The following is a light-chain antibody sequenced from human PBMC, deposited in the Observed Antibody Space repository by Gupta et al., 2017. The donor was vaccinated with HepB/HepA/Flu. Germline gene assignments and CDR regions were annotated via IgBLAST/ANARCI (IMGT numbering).Light chain of an antibody. Sequence: IQLTQSPSSLSTSVRDSVTITCRASQSISRYLSGYQQKPGRAPKLLIYAASKLQSVAPSRFVGMGSGTDFTLPTSSLRPEDLATYYCHQSYSNPPTFGQGTKVE. CDR2: AAS. V-gene: IGKV1-39*01. CDR3: HQSYSNPPT. CDR1: QSISRY. J-gene: IGKJ1*01.